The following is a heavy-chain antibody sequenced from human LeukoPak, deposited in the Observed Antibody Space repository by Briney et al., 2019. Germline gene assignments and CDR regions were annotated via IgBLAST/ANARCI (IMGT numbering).Heavy chain of an antibody. J-gene: IGHJ6*03. V-gene: IGHV3-7*03. Sequence: PGGSLRLSCAASGFTFSSYWMSWVRQAPGKGLEWVANIKQDGSEKYYVDSVKGRFTISRDNAKNSLYLQMNSLRVEDTAVYYCAKGAEEGVVITSVYYYYMDVWGKGTTVTISS. CDR3: AKGAEEGVVITSVYYYYMDV. D-gene: IGHD3-22*01. CDR1: GFTFSSYW. CDR2: IKQDGSEK.